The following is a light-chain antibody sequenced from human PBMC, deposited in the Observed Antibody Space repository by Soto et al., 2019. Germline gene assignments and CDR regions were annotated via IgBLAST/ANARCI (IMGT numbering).Light chain of an antibody. CDR2: AAS. V-gene: IGKV1-39*01. J-gene: IGKJ4*01. CDR3: QQSYITPRS. CDR1: QSISSY. Sequence: DVQMTQSPSSLSASVGDRGTIKCRASQSISSYLNCYQQKPGKAPKLLIYAASSLQSWVPSRVSGSGSGTYFTLTISSLQPEDVATYHCQQSYITPRSFGGGPKVEIK.